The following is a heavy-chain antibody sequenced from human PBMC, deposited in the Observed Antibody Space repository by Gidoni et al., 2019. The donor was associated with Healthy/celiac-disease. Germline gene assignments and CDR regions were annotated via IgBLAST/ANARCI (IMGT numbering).Heavy chain of an antibody. CDR3: ALSPSIAAGPDFDY. J-gene: IGHJ4*02. CDR2: IIPIFGTA. D-gene: IGHD6-13*01. Sequence: QVQLVQSGAEVKKPGSSVKVSCKASGDTFSSYAISWVRQAPGQGLEWMGGIIPIFGTATYAQKFQGRVTITADESTSTAYMELSSLRSEDTAVYYCALSPSIAAGPDFDYWGQGTLVTVSS. V-gene: IGHV1-69*01. CDR1: GDTFSSYA.